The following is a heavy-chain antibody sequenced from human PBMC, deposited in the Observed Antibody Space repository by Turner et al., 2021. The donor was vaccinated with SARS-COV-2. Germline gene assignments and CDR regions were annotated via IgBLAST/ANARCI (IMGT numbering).Heavy chain of an antibody. V-gene: IGHV3-21*01. CDR2: ISSSSSYI. CDR1: GFTFSSYS. Sequence: EVQLVESGGGLVKPGGSLRLSCAASGFTFSSYSMNWVRQAPWKGLEWVSSISSSSSYIYYADSVNGRFTISRDNAKNSLYLQMNSLRAEDTAVYYCARSPTAPGYYYDSSGYYTPYYFDYWGQGTLVTVSS. D-gene: IGHD3-22*01. J-gene: IGHJ4*02. CDR3: ARSPTAPGYYYDSSGYYTPYYFDY.